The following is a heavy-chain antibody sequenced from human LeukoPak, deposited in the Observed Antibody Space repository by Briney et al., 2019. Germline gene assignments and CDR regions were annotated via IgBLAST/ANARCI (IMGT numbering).Heavy chain of an antibody. CDR2: IYYSGST. CDR3: ARQQWLEQDAFDI. D-gene: IGHD6-19*01. Sequence: SETLSLTCTVSGGSISTYYWSWIRQPPGKGLEWIGYIYYSGSTNYNPSLKSRVTISLDTSKNQFSLKLSSVTAADTAVYYCARQQWLEQDAFDIWGQGTMVTVSS. J-gene: IGHJ3*02. V-gene: IGHV4-59*08. CDR1: GGSISTYY.